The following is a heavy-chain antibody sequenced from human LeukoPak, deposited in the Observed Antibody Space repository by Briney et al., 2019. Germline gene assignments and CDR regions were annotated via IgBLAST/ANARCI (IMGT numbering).Heavy chain of an antibody. CDR1: GFTFSSYG. J-gene: IGHJ3*02. V-gene: IGHV3-30*18. CDR2: ISYDGSNK. Sequence: PGGSLRLSCAASGFTFSSYGMHWVRQAPGQGLEWVAVISYDGSNKYYADSVKGRFTISRDNSKNTLYLQMNSLRAEDTAVYYCAKDFYCSGGSCYPEIKDDAFDIWGQGTMVTVSS. CDR3: AKDFYCSGGSCYPEIKDDAFDI. D-gene: IGHD2-15*01.